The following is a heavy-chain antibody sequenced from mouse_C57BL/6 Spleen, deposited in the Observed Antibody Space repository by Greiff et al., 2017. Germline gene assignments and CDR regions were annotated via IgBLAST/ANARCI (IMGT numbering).Heavy chain of an antibody. CDR3: AREGAYYSNDWYFDV. CDR1: GYAFSSSW. D-gene: IGHD2-5*01. CDR2: IYPGDGGT. V-gene: IGHV1-82*01. Sequence: QVQLKESGPELVKPGASVKISCKASGYAFSSSWMNWVKQRPGKGLEWIGRIYPGDGGTNYNGKFKGKATLTADKSSSTAYMQLSSLTSEDSAVYFCAREGAYYSNDWYFDVWGTGTTVTVSS. J-gene: IGHJ1*03.